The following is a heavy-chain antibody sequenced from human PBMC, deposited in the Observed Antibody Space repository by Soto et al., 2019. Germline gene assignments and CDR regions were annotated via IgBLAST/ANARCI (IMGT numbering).Heavy chain of an antibody. CDR3: ARGFLRMARGAAARPAFDY. Sequence: QVQLVQSGAEVKKPGASVKVSCKASGYTFTSYGISWVRQAPGQGLEWMGWISAYNGNTNYAQKLQGRVTMTTDTSTSTPYMELRSLRSDDTAVYYCARGFLRMARGAAARPAFDYWGQGTLVTVSS. D-gene: IGHD6-6*01. V-gene: IGHV1-18*01. CDR2: ISAYNGNT. J-gene: IGHJ4*02. CDR1: GYTFTSYG.